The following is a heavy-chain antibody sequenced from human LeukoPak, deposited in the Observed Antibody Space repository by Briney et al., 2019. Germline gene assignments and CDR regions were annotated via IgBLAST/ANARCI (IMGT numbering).Heavy chain of an antibody. CDR1: GGSISSSSYY. CDR2: IYYSGST. Sequence: SETLSLTCTVSGGSISSSSYYWGWIRQPPGKGLEWIGSIYYSGSTYYNPSLKSRVTISVDTSKNQFSLKLSPVTAADTAVYYCARRIVGATVDYWGQGTLVTVSS. V-gene: IGHV4-39*01. J-gene: IGHJ4*02. CDR3: ARRIVGATVDY. D-gene: IGHD1-26*01.